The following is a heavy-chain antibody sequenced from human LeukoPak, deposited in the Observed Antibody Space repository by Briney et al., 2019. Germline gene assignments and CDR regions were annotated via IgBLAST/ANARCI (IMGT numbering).Heavy chain of an antibody. CDR1: GGSISSSSYY. Sequence: SETLSLTCTVSGGSISSSSYYWGWIRQPPGKGLEWIGSIYYSGSTYYNPSLKSRVTISVDTSKNQFSLNLSSVTAADTAVYYCARYKDIPKAIDYWGQGTLVTVSS. CDR3: ARYKDIPKAIDY. J-gene: IGHJ4*02. V-gene: IGHV4-39*07. D-gene: IGHD2-15*01. CDR2: IYYSGST.